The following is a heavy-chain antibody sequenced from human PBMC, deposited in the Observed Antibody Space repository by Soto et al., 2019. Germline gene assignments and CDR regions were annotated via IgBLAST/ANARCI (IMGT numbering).Heavy chain of an antibody. V-gene: IGHV4-30-2*01. CDR2: IYHSGST. CDR3: AGRRGFPPYYGMDV. D-gene: IGHD1-26*01. Sequence: QLQLQESGSGLVKPSQTLSLTCAVSGGSISSGGYSWSWIRQPPGKGLEWIGYIYHSGSTYYNPSLKSRGTISVDRTKNHYSLKLSSVAAADTAVEYCAGRRGFPPYYGMDVWGQGTTVTVSS. CDR1: GGSISSGGYS. J-gene: IGHJ6*02.